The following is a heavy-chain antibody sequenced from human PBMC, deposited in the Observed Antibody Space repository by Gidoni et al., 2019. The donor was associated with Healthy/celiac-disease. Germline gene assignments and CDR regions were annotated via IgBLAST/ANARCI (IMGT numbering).Heavy chain of an antibody. Sequence: EVQLVESGGGLVTPGGSLRLSCAASGFTFSSYSMNWVRQAPGKGLEWVSSISSSSSYIYYADSVKGRFTISRDNAKNSLYLQMNSLRAEDTAVYYCAREAVTPYYYYYYMDVWGKGTTVTVSS. CDR2: ISSSSSYI. J-gene: IGHJ6*03. CDR1: GFTFSSYS. V-gene: IGHV3-21*01. CDR3: AREAVTPYYYYYYMDV. D-gene: IGHD4-4*01.